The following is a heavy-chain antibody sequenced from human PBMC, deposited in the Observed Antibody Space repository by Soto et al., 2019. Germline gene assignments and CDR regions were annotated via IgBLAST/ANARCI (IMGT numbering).Heavy chain of an antibody. V-gene: IGHV1-69*13. J-gene: IGHJ6*03. CDR3: AKDRAAVVDYYYMDV. CDR1: GGTFSSYA. Sequence: ASVKVSCKASGGTFSSYAISWVRQAPGQGLEWMGGIIPIFGTANYAQKFQGRVTITADESTSTAYMELSSLRSEDTAVYYCAKDRAAVVDYYYMDVWGKGTTVTVSS. CDR2: IIPIFGTA. D-gene: IGHD5-18*01.